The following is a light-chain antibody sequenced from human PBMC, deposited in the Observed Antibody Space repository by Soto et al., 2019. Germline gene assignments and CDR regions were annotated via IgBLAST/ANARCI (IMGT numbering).Light chain of an antibody. J-gene: IGKJ4*01. CDR1: QDINHF. V-gene: IGKV1-16*02. CDR2: RAS. CDR3: HQYNSFPLT. Sequence: DIQMTQSPPSLSASIGDRVTITCRASQDINHFLAWFQQKPGEAPRSLIYRASTLQRGVSSNFSGTGSGTHFTLTITNLQPEDFATYYCHQYNSFPLTFGGGTRVDIK.